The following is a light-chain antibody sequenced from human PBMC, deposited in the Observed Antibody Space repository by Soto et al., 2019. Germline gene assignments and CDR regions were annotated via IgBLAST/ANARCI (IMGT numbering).Light chain of an antibody. J-gene: IGKJ1*01. Sequence: EIVLTQSPGTLSLSPGERATLACRASQSVSSSYLAWYQQKHGQAPRLLIYGASSSATGIPDRFSGSGSGTDFTLTISRLEPEDFAGYYWQQYGSSPTFGQGTKVEIK. CDR2: GAS. CDR1: QSVSSSY. CDR3: QQYGSSPT. V-gene: IGKV3-20*01.